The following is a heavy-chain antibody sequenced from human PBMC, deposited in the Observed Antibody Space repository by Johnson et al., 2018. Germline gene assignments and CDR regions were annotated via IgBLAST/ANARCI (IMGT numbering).Heavy chain of an antibody. CDR3: VGFWLTPISPNQPDAFDF. J-gene: IGHJ3*01. CDR2: ISFDGSNK. V-gene: IGHV3-30*03. Sequence: QVQLVQSGGGVVQPGRSLRLSCVASGFTFTDYGMHWVRQAPGKGLEWVAVISFDGSNKYYADSVKGRFTISRDNSENTLFLQMNSLRAEVTAGYFCVGFWLTPISPNQPDAFDFLGQGTMVTVSS. D-gene: IGHD2-21*02. CDR1: GFTFTDYG.